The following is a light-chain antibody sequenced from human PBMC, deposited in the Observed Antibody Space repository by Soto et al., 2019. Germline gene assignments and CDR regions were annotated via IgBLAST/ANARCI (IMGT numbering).Light chain of an antibody. V-gene: IGKV3-11*01. CDR3: QQYNNWPRT. CDR2: DAS. Sequence: EIVLTQSPATLSLSPGERATLSCRASQSVSSYLAWYQQRPGQAPRLLIYDASNRATGVPARFSGSGSGTDFTLTISSLEPEDFAVYYCQQYNNWPRTFGQGIKVDIK. CDR1: QSVSSY. J-gene: IGKJ1*01.